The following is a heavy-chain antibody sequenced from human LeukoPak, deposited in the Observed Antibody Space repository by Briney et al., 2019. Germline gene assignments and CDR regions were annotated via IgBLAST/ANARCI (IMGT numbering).Heavy chain of an antibody. J-gene: IGHJ4*02. Sequence: QPGGSLRLSCAASGFTFSSYGMHWVRQAPGKGLEWVSAISGSGGSTYYADSVKGRFTVSRDNSKNTLYLQMNSLRAEDTAVYYCAKDSSGWSPGYWGQGTLVTVSS. V-gene: IGHV3-23*01. CDR2: ISGSGGST. CDR3: AKDSSGWSPGY. D-gene: IGHD6-19*01. CDR1: GFTFSSYG.